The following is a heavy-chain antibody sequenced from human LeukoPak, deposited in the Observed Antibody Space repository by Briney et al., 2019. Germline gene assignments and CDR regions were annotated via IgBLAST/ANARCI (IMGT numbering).Heavy chain of an antibody. CDR2: IIPIFGTA. Sequence: SVKVSCKATGGAFSSYAISWVRQAPGQGLEWMGRIIPIFGTANYAQKFQGRVTITADESTSTAYMELSSLRSEDTAVYYCARGLGYCSSTSCRSDYWGQGTLVTVSS. V-gene: IGHV1-69*13. CDR3: ARGLGYCSSTSCRSDY. CDR1: GGAFSSYA. J-gene: IGHJ4*02. D-gene: IGHD2-2*01.